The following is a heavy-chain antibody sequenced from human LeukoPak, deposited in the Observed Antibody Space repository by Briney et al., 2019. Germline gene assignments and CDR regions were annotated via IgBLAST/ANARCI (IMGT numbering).Heavy chain of an antibody. Sequence: SVKVSCKASGGTFTSYAISWVRQAPGQGLEWMGGIIPIFGTANYAQKFQGRVTITADESTSTAYMELSSLRSEDTAVYYCARGVRELRYFDWLFNWGQGTLVTVSS. CDR3: ARGVRELRYFDWLFN. CDR2: IIPIFGTA. J-gene: IGHJ4*02. CDR1: GGTFTSYA. V-gene: IGHV1-69*13. D-gene: IGHD3-9*01.